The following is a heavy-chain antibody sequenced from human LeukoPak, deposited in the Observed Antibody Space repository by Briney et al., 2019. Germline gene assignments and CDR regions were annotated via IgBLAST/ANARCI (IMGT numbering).Heavy chain of an antibody. CDR1: GGSISSSSYY. J-gene: IGHJ5*02. V-gene: IGHV4-39*07. Sequence: PSETLSLTCTVSGGSISSSSYYWGWIRQPPGKGLEWIGSIYYSGSTYYNPSLKSRVTISVDTSKNQFSLKLSSVTAADTAVYYCARVTHYYDSSGYYYEGRNNWFDPWGQGTLVTVSS. CDR3: ARVTHYYDSSGYYYEGRNNWFDP. D-gene: IGHD3-22*01. CDR2: IYYSGST.